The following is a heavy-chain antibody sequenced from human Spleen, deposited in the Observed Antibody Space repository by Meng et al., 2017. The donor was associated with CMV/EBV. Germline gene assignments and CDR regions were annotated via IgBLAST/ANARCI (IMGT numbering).Heavy chain of an antibody. D-gene: IGHD7-27*01. V-gene: IGHV6-1*01. CDR1: GDSVSSNSAA. Sequence: SETLSLTCAISGDSVSSNSAAWNWIRQYPSRGLEWLGRTYYRSKWYNDYAVSVKSRITINPDTSKNQFSLQLNSVTPEDTAVYYCARDQRSLLGMGMDVWGQGTTVTVSS. CDR2: TYYRSKWYN. CDR3: ARDQRSLLGMGMDV. J-gene: IGHJ6*02.